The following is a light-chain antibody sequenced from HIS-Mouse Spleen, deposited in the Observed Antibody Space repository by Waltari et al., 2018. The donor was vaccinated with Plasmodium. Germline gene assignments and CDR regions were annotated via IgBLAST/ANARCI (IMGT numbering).Light chain of an antibody. J-gene: IGLJ2*01. Sequence: SYELTQPLSVSVSPGQTASITCSGDKLGDKYACWYQQKPGQSPVLVIYQDSKRPSGIPGRFSGSNSGNTATLTISGTQAMDEADYYCQAWDSSTVVFGGGTKLTVL. CDR1: KLGDKY. CDR3: QAWDSSTVV. V-gene: IGLV3-1*01. CDR2: QDS.